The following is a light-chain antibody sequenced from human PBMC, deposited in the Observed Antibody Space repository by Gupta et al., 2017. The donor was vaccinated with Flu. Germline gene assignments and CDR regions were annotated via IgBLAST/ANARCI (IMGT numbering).Light chain of an antibody. CDR2: WAS. V-gene: IGKV4-1*01. Sequence: DIVMTQSPDSLSVSLGERATIKCKSSQSLLYGSNNKNYLSWFQQKPGQPPKLLIYWASTREYGVPDRFSGSGSGTDFTLTISSRRAEDVAVYYCQQECNIPNTFGQGTKVEIK. CDR3: QQECNIPNT. J-gene: IGKJ1*01. CDR1: QSLLYGSNNKNY.